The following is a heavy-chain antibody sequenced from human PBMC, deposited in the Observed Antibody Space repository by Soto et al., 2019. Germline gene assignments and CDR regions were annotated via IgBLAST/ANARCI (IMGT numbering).Heavy chain of an antibody. D-gene: IGHD3-22*01. J-gene: IGHJ3*01. V-gene: IGHV3-48*03. Sequence: EVQLVESGGRLIQPGGSLRLSCAVSGFTFSNYEMNWVRQTPGKGLEWLAYISSGGGTRYYADSVQGRFTISRDNAKNSLSLQMNSLRAEDTAMYYCARAPNYHDSSSRPFWGRGTMVIVSS. CDR1: GFTFSNYE. CDR3: ARAPNYHDSSSRPF. CDR2: ISSGGGTR.